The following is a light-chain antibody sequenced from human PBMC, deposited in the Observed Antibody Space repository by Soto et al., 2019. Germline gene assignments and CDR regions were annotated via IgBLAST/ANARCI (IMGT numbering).Light chain of an antibody. CDR2: LKSDGSH. V-gene: IGLV4-69*02. CDR3: QTWGTDSHVV. J-gene: IGLJ2*01. CDR1: SGHSSYA. Sequence: QSVLNQSPSASASLGASVTLTCSLSSGHSSYAIALHQQQPETGPRNLMKLKSDGSHIKRDGNPDRFSGSSSGAERYLTISILQYEDEADYYCQTWGTDSHVVFGGGTKLTV.